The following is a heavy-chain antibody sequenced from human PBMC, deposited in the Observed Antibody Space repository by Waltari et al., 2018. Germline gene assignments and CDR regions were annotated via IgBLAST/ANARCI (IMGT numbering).Heavy chain of an antibody. CDR2: INHRGST. D-gene: IGHD3-10*01. V-gene: IGHV4-34*01. CDR1: GGSFSGYY. J-gene: IGHJ5*02. Sequence: QEQLQQWGAGLLKPSETLSLTCAVYGGSFSGYYWSWIRQPPGKGLEWIGEINHRGSTNHTPPRKGRGTISVDTSKNKFSLKLRSVTAADTAVYYWARKRTVYHYYGSGSWGWFDPWGQGTLVTVSS. CDR3: ARKRTVYHYYGSGSWGWFDP.